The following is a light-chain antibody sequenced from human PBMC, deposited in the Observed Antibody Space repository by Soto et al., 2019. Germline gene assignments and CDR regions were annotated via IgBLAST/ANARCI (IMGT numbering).Light chain of an antibody. J-gene: IGKJ1*01. CDR2: GAS. CDR3: QQYGSSGT. Sequence: EILMTQSPDTLSVSPGERFTLSCRSSRTVSNRLAWYQQKPGQAPRLLIYGASNRATGIPDRFSGSGSGTDFTLTISRLEPEDFAVYYCQQYGSSGTFGQGTKVDIK. CDR1: RTVSNR. V-gene: IGKV3-20*01.